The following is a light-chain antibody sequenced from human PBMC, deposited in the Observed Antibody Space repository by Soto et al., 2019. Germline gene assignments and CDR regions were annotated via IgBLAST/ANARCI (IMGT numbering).Light chain of an antibody. V-gene: IGLV2-14*01. CDR1: SSDVGGYNY. Sequence: QSVLTQAASVSGSPGQSITISCTGTSSDVGGYNYVSWYQQHPGKAPKLMIYDVSNRPSGVSNRFSGSKSGNTASLTISGLQAEDEADYYCSSYTISSTRVFGGGTKLTVL. J-gene: IGLJ2*01. CDR2: DVS. CDR3: SSYTISSTRV.